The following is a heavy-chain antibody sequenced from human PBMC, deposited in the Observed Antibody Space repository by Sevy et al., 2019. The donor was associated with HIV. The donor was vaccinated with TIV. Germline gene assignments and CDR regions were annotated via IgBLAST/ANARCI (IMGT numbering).Heavy chain of an antibody. CDR3: ARGGYYYDNAAYYALDS. V-gene: IGHV3-9*01. CDR1: GFTFNDYV. CDR2: ISWNSGSR. J-gene: IGHJ4*02. D-gene: IGHD3-22*01. Sequence: GGSLRLSCEASGFTFNDYVMHWVRQAPGKGLEWVSGISWNSGSRAYADSVKGRFTISRDNAKNSLYLQMNNVRVEDTAVYYCARGGYYYDNAAYYALDSWGQGTLVTVSS.